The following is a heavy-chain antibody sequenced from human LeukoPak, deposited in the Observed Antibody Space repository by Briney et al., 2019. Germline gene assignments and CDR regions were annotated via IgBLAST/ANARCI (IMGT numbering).Heavy chain of an antibody. J-gene: IGHJ2*01. D-gene: IGHD1-26*01. CDR1: GFTFSSYA. Sequence: PGGSLRLSCAASGFTFSSYAMSWVRQAPGKGLEWVSAMTGSGDIIYYADFVKGRFTISRDNSKNTLYLQMTILRAEDTAVYYCAFIGSSFFDLWGRGTLVTVSS. V-gene: IGHV3-23*01. CDR2: MTGSGDII. CDR3: AFIGSSFFDL.